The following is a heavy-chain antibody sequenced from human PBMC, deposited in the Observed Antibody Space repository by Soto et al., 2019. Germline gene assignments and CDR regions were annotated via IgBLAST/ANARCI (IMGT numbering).Heavy chain of an antibody. V-gene: IGHV4-59*08. D-gene: IGHD2-2*01. CDR1: GGSFSGYY. Sequence: SETLSLTCAVYGGSFSGYYWSWIRKPPGKGLEWIGYIYHSGSTNYNPSLKSRVTISVDTSKNQFSLKLSSVTAADTAVYYCARHFVYCSSTSCYADYFDYWGQGTLVTVSS. J-gene: IGHJ4*02. CDR2: IYHSGST. CDR3: ARHFVYCSSTSCYADYFDY.